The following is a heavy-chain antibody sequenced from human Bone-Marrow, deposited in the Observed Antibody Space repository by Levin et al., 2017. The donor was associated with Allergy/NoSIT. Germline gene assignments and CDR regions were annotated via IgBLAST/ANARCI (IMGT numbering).Heavy chain of an antibody. CDR2: FDPEEGET. Sequence: EASVKVSCKVSGDTLIDLSMHWVRQAPGKGLEWMGGFDPEEGETVYTPKFQGRVTMTEDTSTDTAYMELSSLRSEDTAVYYCATDPHTVTTPYWGQGTLVTVSS. J-gene: IGHJ4*02. CDR3: ATDPHTVTTPY. CDR1: GDTLIDLS. V-gene: IGHV1-24*01. D-gene: IGHD4-17*01.